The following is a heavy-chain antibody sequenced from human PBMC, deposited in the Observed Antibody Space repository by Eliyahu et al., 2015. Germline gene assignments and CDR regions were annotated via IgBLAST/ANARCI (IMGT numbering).Heavy chain of an antibody. CDR3: APXRHGDYPFDY. D-gene: IGHD4-17*01. CDR1: GXPFSXYA. J-gene: IGHJ4*02. Sequence: VQLVESGGGLVQPGXSXRLSXAASGXPFSXYAMNXVRQAPGKGLEWVSVIGGSGTTYYADSVKGRFTISRDNSKNTLYLQMNSLRADDTAVYYCAPXRHGDYPFDYWGQGTLVTVSS. V-gene: IGHV3-23*04. CDR2: IGGSGTT.